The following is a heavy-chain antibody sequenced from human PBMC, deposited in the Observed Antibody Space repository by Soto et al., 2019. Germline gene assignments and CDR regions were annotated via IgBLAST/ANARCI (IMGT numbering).Heavy chain of an antibody. CDR2: INDYGTTI. CDR3: ARGGLEPFDY. Sequence: SGGSLRLSCAASGFKLGSYWMHWVRQAPGKGLVWVSRINDYGTTINYAESVEGRFTISRDDAKSEVNLQMNNLRAEDRAVYYCARGGLEPFDYWGQGALVTVSS. D-gene: IGHD1-1*01. J-gene: IGHJ4*02. V-gene: IGHV3-74*01. CDR1: GFKLGSYW.